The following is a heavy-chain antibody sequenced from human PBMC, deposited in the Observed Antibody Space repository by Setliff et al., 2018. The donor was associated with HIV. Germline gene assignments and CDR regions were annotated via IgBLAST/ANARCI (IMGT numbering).Heavy chain of an antibody. J-gene: IGHJ5*02. D-gene: IGHD1-20*01. Sequence: SETLSLTCTVSGGSISGYYWSWIRQPARKGLEWIGRIYTSGSTNYNPSLKSRVTLSVDTSKNQFSLKLNSVTAADTAVYYCARDLPELTGRSFDPWGQGTLVTVSS. CDR2: IYTSGST. V-gene: IGHV4-4*07. CDR1: GGSISGYY. CDR3: ARDLPELTGRSFDP.